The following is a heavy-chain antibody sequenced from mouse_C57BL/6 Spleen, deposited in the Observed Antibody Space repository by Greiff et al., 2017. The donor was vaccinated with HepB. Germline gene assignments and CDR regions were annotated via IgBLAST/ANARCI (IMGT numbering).Heavy chain of an antibody. CDR1: GFTFSSYG. CDR2: ISSGGSYT. CDR3: AREGYGSSYGYAMDY. J-gene: IGHJ4*01. D-gene: IGHD1-1*01. Sequence: EVQVVESGGDLVKPGGSLKLSCAASGFTFSSYGLSWVRQTPDKRLEWVATISSGGSYTYYPDSVKGRFTISRDNAKNTLYLQMSSLKSEDTAMYYCAREGYGSSYGYAMDYWGKGTSVTVSS. V-gene: IGHV5-6*01.